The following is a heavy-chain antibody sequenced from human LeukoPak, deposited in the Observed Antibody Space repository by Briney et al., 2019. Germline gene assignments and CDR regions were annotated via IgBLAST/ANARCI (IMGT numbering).Heavy chain of an antibody. V-gene: IGHV4-59*01. CDR2: IYYSGTT. CDR3: ARGGSFRKSFDY. J-gene: IGHJ4*02. Sequence: SETLSLTCSVSGVSSSSSYWSWIRQPPGKGLEWIGYIYYSGTTNYNPSLKSRVTMSIDTPKNQVSLKLSSVTAADTAVYYCARGGSFRKSFDYWGQGTLVTVSS. CDR1: GVSSSSSY. D-gene: IGHD6-13*01.